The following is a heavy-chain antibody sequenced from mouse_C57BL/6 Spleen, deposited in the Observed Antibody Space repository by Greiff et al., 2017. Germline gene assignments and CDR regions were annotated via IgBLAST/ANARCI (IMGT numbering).Heavy chain of an antibody. Sequence: QVQLQQPGAELVKPGASVKLSCKASGYAFSSSWMNWVKQRPGKGLEWIGRIYPGDGDTNYNGKFKGKATLTADKSSSTAYMQRSSLSSEDSAVFFWANSPLFDYWGPGTTLTVSS. J-gene: IGHJ2*01. D-gene: IGHD6-1*01. CDR1: GYAFSSSW. V-gene: IGHV1-82*01. CDR2: IYPGDGDT. CDR3: ANSPLFDY.